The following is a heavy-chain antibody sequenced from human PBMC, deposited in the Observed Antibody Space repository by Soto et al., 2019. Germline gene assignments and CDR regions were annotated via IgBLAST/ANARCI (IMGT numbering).Heavy chain of an antibody. V-gene: IGHV1-8*01. CDR3: ARTMGGIAAAGNDY. D-gene: IGHD6-13*01. Sequence: QVQLVQSGAEVKKPGASVKVSCRASGYTFSTYDIDWVRLAPGQGLEWMGSMNPNTGNTEYAQKFQGRVTMTRETSESTFYMELSSLRSEDTAIYYCARTMGGIAAAGNDYWGQGTLVTVSS. CDR1: GYTFSTYD. CDR2: MNPNTGNT. J-gene: IGHJ4*02.